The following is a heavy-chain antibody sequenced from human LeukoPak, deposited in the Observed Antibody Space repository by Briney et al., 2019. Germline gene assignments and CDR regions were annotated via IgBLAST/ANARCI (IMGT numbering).Heavy chain of an antibody. V-gene: IGHV3-23*01. CDR1: GFTFSSYA. D-gene: IGHD3-22*01. CDR2: ISGSGGST. CDR3: AKSGDSSGYYYSWFDP. Sequence: GGSLRLSCAASGFTFSSYAMSWVRQAPGKGLEWVSAISGSGGSTYYADSVKGRFTISRDNSKNTLYPQMNSLRAEDTAVYYCAKSGDSSGYYYSWFDPWGQGTLVTVSS. J-gene: IGHJ5*02.